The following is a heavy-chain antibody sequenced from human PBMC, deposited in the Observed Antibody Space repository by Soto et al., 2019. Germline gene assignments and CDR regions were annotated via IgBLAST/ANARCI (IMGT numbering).Heavy chain of an antibody. J-gene: IGHJ6*02. V-gene: IGHV3-23*01. Sequence: GGSLRLSCAASGFTFSSYAMSWVRQAPGKGLEWVSAISGSGGSTYYADSVKGRFTISRDNSKNTLYLQMNSLRAEDTAVYYCAKTLGDYYYYGMDVWGQGTKVTVSS. D-gene: IGHD4-17*01. CDR3: AKTLGDYYYYGMDV. CDR2: ISGSGGST. CDR1: GFTFSSYA.